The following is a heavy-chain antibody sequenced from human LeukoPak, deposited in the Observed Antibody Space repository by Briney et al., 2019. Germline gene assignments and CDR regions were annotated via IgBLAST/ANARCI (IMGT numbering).Heavy chain of an antibody. CDR3: AKDALRGNGIYDAFDI. J-gene: IGHJ3*02. V-gene: IGHV3-23*01. CDR1: GFTFDTYA. CDR2: IGGIET. D-gene: IGHD3-10*01. Sequence: GGSLRLSCAASGFTFDTYAMSWVRQAPGKGLEWVSTIGGIETDYANSVKGRFTISRDNPKNTVYLQMTSLRAEDTAVYFCAKDALRGNGIYDAFDIWGQGTRVTVSS.